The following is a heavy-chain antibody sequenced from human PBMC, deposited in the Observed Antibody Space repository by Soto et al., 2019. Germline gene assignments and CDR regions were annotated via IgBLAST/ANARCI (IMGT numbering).Heavy chain of an antibody. J-gene: IGHJ4*02. Sequence: GGSLRLSCAASEFAFGNYAMSWVRQAPGKGLEWVSAISGGGDSTYYADSVKGRFTISRDNFKSMLYLQMNSLRAEDTAIYYCAKDLSMVRGVLYYFDYWGQGTLVTVSS. D-gene: IGHD3-10*01. CDR2: ISGGGDST. CDR1: EFAFGNYA. CDR3: AKDLSMVRGVLYYFDY. V-gene: IGHV3-23*01.